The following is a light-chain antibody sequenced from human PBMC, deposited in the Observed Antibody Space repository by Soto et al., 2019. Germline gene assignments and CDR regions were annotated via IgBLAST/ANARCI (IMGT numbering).Light chain of an antibody. CDR2: EVS. CDR3: SSFTSAYTFV. Sequence: ALAQPASVSGSPGQSIAISCTGTSSDVGGYNYVSWYQQHPGKAPKLLISEVSIRPSGVSDRFSGSKSGSTASLTISGLQTEDEADYYCSSFTSAYTFVFGSGTKVTVL. CDR1: SSDVGGYNY. V-gene: IGLV2-14*01. J-gene: IGLJ1*01.